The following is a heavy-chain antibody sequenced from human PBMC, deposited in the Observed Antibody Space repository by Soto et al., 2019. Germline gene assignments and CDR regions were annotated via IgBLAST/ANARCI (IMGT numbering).Heavy chain of an antibody. CDR2: IYYSGST. Sequence: SETLSLTCTVSGGSISSGGYSWTWIRQHPGKGLEWIGYIYYSGSTYYKPSLKSRVTISVDTSKNQLSLKLSSVTAADTAVYYCARRYGYSFDYWGQGTLVTVS. J-gene: IGHJ4*02. CDR1: GGSISSGGYS. CDR3: ARRYGYSFDY. D-gene: IGHD5-18*01. V-gene: IGHV4-31*03.